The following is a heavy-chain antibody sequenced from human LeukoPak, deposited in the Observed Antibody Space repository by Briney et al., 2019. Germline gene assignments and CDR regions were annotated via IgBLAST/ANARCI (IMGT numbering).Heavy chain of an antibody. J-gene: IGHJ3*02. V-gene: IGHV1-2*02. Sequence: GASVKVSCKASGYTFTGYYMHWVRQAPGQGLEWMGWINPNSGGTNYAQKFQGRVTMTRDTSISTAYMELSRLRSDDTAVYYCARGMFRITLGGAGRGGAFDIWGQGTMVTVSS. CDR1: GYTFTGYY. D-gene: IGHD3-16*01. CDR2: INPNSGGT. CDR3: ARGMFRITLGGAGRGGAFDI.